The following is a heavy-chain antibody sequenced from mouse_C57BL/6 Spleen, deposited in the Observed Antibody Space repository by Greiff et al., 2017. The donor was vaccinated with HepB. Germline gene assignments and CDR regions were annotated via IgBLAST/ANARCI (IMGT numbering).Heavy chain of an antibody. CDR2: IWSGGST. D-gene: IGHD2-4*01. CDR1: GFSLTSYG. J-gene: IGHJ3*01. CDR3: AGTDDYDEGFAY. V-gene: IGHV2-2*01. Sequence: VKLMESGPGLVQPSQSLSITCTVSGFSLTSYGVHWVRQSPGKGLEWLGVIWSGGSTDYNAAFISRMSISKDNSKSQVFFKMNSLQADDTAIYYCAGTDDYDEGFAYWGQGTLVTVSA.